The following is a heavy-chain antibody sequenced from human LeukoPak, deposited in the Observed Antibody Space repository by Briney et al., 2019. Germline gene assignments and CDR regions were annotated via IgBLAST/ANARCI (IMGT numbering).Heavy chain of an antibody. CDR3: AGAIGYFDY. CDR1: GFTFSSYA. D-gene: IGHD2-21*01. Sequence: PGGSLRLSCAASGFTFSSYAMSWVRQAPGKGLEWVGVISPDGSNQYYIVSVKGRFTISRDNSKNTLYLQMNSLRTEDTAVYYCAGAIGYFDYWGQGTLVTVSS. V-gene: IGHV3-30*03. CDR2: ISPDGSNQ. J-gene: IGHJ4*02.